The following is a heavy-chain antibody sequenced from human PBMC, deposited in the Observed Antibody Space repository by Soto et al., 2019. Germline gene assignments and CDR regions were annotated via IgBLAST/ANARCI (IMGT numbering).Heavy chain of an antibody. CDR2: INQDWSAK. CDR3: GRGFGGTH. J-gene: IGHJ4*02. Sequence: EVQLVESGGGLVQPGGSLRLSCAASGFTFNNYYMVWVRQAPGRGLEWEANINQDWSAKYYVDSVKGRFTISRDNAKSSLYLQINSLRAEDTDTYYCGRGFGGTHWGQGSLVTVSS. V-gene: IGHV3-7*05. CDR1: GFTFNNYY. D-gene: IGHD2-15*01.